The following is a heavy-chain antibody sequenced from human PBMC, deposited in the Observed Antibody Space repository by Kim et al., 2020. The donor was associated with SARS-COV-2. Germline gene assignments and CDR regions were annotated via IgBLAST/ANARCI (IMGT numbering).Heavy chain of an antibody. V-gene: IGHV4-59*01. J-gene: IGHJ4*02. CDR1: GGSISSYY. CDR2: IYYSGST. Sequence: SETLSLTCTVSGGSISSYYWSWIRQPPGKGLEWIGYIYYSGSTNYNPSLKSRVTISVDTSKNQFSLKLSSVTAADTAVYYCAAALDPYYFDYWGQGTLVT. D-gene: IGHD6-13*01. CDR3: AAALDPYYFDY.